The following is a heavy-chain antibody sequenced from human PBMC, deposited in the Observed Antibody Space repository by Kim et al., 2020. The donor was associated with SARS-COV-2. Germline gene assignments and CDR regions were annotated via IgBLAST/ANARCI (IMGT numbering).Heavy chain of an antibody. V-gene: IGHV3-7*01. D-gene: IGHD2-15*01. CDR1: GFRFSDSW. J-gene: IGHJ4*02. CDR3: ARDPHRGAIEY. Sequence: GGSLRLSCAVSGFRFSDSWMSWVRQAPGKGLEWVANINEPGTDKYYVDSLEGRFVISRDNAKNSLYLQMNSLRAEETAVYFCARDPHRGAIEYWGQG. CDR2: INEPGTDK.